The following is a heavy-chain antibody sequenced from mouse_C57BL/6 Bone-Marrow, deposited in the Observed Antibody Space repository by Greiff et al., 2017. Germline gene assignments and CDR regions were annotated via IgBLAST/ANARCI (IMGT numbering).Heavy chain of an antibody. CDR1: GFNIKDYY. CDR3: TTWDWGVSY. D-gene: IGHD4-1*01. CDR2: IDPEDGDN. J-gene: IGHJ3*01. V-gene: IGHV14-1*01. Sequence: EVQLQQSGAELVRPGASVKLSCTASGFNIKDYYMHWVKQRPEQGLEWIGRIDPEDGDNEYAPKVQGKATMTADTSSNTADLQLSSLTSEDTAVYYCTTWDWGVSYWGQGNLVTVSA.